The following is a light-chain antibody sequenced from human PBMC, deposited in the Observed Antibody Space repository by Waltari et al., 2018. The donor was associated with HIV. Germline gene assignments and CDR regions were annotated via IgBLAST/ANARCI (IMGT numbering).Light chain of an antibody. CDR3: QQYNELPQT. CDR2: GAT. V-gene: IGKV3-15*01. CDR1: QSVGGN. J-gene: IGKJ1*01. Sequence: EIVMTQPPDTLSVSPGDRATVSCRASQSVGGNLAWYQVRPGQTPSLHIYGATSRTTGFPARFSGRRSGTEFTLTISGLQSEDFAIYYCQQYNELPQTFGQGTRV.